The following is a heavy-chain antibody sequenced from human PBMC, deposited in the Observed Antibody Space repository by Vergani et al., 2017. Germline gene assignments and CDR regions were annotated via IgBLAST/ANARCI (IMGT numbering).Heavy chain of an antibody. D-gene: IGHD2-2*01. V-gene: IGHV4-61*01. CDR2: IYYSGST. CDR1: GGSVSSGSYY. J-gene: IGHJ6*03. CDR3: ARAPSTHCSSTSCHLTPYYYYMDV. Sequence: QVQLQESGPGLVKPSETLSLTCTVSGGSVSSGSYYWSWIRQPPGKGLEWIGYIYYSGSTNYNPSLKSRVTISVDTSKNQFSLKLSSVTAADTAVYYCARAPSTHCSSTSCHLTPYYYYMDVWGKGTTVTVSS.